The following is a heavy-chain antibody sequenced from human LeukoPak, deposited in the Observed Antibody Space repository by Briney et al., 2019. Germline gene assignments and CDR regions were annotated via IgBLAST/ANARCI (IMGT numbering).Heavy chain of an antibody. J-gene: IGHJ4*02. D-gene: IGHD3-10*01. Sequence: PSETLSLTCTVSGGSISSYYWSWIRQPPGKGLEWIGYIYYSGSTNYNPSLKSRVTISVDTSKNQFSLKLSSVTAADTAVYYCARGTLLLWFGELFYWGQGTLVTVSS. CDR1: GGSISSYY. V-gene: IGHV4-59*12. CDR3: ARGTLLLWFGELFY. CDR2: IYYSGST.